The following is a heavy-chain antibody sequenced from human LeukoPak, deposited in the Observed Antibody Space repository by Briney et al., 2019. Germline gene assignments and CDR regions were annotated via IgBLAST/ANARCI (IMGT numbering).Heavy chain of an antibody. CDR1: GFTFSSYG. CDR3: ARDPGPDVAATSGGYYYYGMDV. CDR2: ISYDGSNK. V-gene: IGHV3-30*03. D-gene: IGHD6-19*01. J-gene: IGHJ6*02. Sequence: GGSLRLSCAASGFTFSSYGMHWVRQAPGKGLEWVAVISYDGSNKYYADSVKGRFTISRDNSKNTLYLQMNSLRAEDTAVYYCARDPGPDVAATSGGYYYYGMDVWGQGTTVTVSS.